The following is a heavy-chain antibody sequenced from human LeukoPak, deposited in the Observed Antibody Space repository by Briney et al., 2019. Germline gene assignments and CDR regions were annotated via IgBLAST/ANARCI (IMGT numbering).Heavy chain of an antibody. CDR1: GFTFSSSS. D-gene: IGHD3-3*01. J-gene: IGHJ4*02. V-gene: IGHV3-21*01. CDR3: ATSDDLWSGMDN. CDR2: VSSSSSYI. Sequence: GGSLRLSCAVSGFTFSSSSMNWVRQAPGKGLEWVSSVSSSSSYICYADSVKGRFTISRDNAKNSLYLQMNSLRAEDTAVYYCATSDDLWSGMDNWGQGTLVTVSS.